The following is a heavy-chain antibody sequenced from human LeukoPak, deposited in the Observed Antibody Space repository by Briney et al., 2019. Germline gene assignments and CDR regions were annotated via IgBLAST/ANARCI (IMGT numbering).Heavy chain of an antibody. CDR1: GGSISSSSYY. V-gene: IGHV4-61*05. CDR3: ARGVGSGYTED. CDR2: IYNSGGT. Sequence: PSETLSLTCTVSGGSISSSSYYWGWIRQPPGKGLEWIGYIYNSGGTNYNPSLKGRVTISVDKSKNQFSLKLTSVTAADTAVYYCARGVGSGYTEDWGQGTLVTVSS. J-gene: IGHJ4*02. D-gene: IGHD3-22*01.